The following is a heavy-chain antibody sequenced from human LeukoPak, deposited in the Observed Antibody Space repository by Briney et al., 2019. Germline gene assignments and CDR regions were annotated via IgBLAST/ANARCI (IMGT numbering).Heavy chain of an antibody. CDR3: ARDYRYGLDV. V-gene: IGHV3-74*01. J-gene: IGHJ6*02. CDR1: GFAFSPYW. Sequence: GESLRLSCAASGFAFSPYWMHWVRQAPAQGLVWVSHINGDGTNTRYADSVQGRFTISRDNAKNTLYLQMNSLRAEDTAAYYCARDYRYGLDVWGQGATVTVSS. CDR2: INGDGTNT. D-gene: IGHD3-16*02.